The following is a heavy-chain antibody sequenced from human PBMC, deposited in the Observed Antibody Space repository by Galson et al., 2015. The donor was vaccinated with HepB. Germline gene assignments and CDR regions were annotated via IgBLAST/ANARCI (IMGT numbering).Heavy chain of an antibody. J-gene: IGHJ4*02. CDR3: AAVLGPFGNYVDY. V-gene: IGHV1-69*10. CDR2: IIPLFGIT. Sequence: SVKVSCKASGGTFTSHSFSWVRQAPGQGLEWVGVIIPLFGITNYAQKFQERVTITRDMSTSTAYMELSSLRSEDTAVYYCAAVLGPFGNYVDYWGQGTLVTVSS. D-gene: IGHD3-10*01. CDR1: GGTFTSHS.